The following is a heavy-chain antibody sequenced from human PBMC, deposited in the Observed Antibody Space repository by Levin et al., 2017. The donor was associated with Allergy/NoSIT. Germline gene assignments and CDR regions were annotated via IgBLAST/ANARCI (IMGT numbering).Heavy chain of an antibody. CDR1: GGSISSYY. CDR2: IYYSGST. J-gene: IGHJ4*02. D-gene: IGHD6-6*01. Sequence: SQTLSLTCTVSGGSISSYYWSWIRQPPGKGLEWIGYIYYSGSTNYNPSLKSRVTISVDTSKNQFSLKLSSVTAADTAVYYCARRARSPGARIHFDYWGQGTLVTVSS. CDR3: ARRARSPGARIHFDY. V-gene: IGHV4-59*01.